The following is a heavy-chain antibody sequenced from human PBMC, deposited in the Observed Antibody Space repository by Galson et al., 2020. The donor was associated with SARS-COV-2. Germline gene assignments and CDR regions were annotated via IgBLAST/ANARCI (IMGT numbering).Heavy chain of an antibody. V-gene: IGHV3-49*03. CDR2: IRSKAYGGTT. Sequence: GGSLRLSCTASGFTFGAYAMSWFRQAPGKGLEWVGFIRSKAYGGTTEYAASVKGRFTISRDDSKSIAYLQMNSLKTEDTAVYYCTRDDFWSGYSDYWGQGTLVTVSS. CDR3: TRDDFWSGYSDY. CDR1: GFTFGAYA. J-gene: IGHJ4*02. D-gene: IGHD3-3*01.